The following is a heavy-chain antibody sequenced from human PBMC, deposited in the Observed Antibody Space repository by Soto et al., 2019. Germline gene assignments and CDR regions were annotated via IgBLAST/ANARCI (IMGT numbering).Heavy chain of an antibody. CDR3: AHGYYDILTGMSSWFDP. CDR1: GYTFTSYG. Sequence: GASVKVSCKASGYTFTSYGISWVRQAPGQGLEWMGWISAYNGNTNYAQKLQGRVTMTTDTSTSTAYMELRSLRSDDTAVYYCAHGYYDILTGMSSWFDPWGQGTLVTVSS. V-gene: IGHV1-18*01. J-gene: IGHJ5*02. CDR2: ISAYNGNT. D-gene: IGHD3-9*01.